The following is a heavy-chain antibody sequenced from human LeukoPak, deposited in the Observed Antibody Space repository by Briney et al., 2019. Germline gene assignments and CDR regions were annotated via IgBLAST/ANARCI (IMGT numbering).Heavy chain of an antibody. D-gene: IGHD3-22*01. CDR1: GGSISSGGYS. CDR2: IYHSGST. CDR3: ARGDSSGSSLDY. J-gene: IGHJ4*02. Sequence: SETLSLTCTVSGGSISSGGYSWSWIRQPPGKGLEWIGYIYHSGSTYYNPSLKSRVTISVDRSKNQFSLKLSSVTAADTAVYYCARGDSSGSSLDYWGQGTLVTVSS. V-gene: IGHV4-30-2*01.